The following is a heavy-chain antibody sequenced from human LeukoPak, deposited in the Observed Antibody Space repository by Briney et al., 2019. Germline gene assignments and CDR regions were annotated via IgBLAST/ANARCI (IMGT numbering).Heavy chain of an antibody. Sequence: SETLSLTCAVSGYSISSGYYWGWIRQPAGKGLEWIGRIFNSGSTNYNPSLKSRVTISVDTSKNHFSLKLSSVTAADTAVYYCARGPVAGTLDAFDIWGQGTMVTVSS. V-gene: IGHV4-38-2*01. CDR1: GYSISSGYY. CDR2: IFNSGST. D-gene: IGHD6-19*01. J-gene: IGHJ3*02. CDR3: ARGPVAGTLDAFDI.